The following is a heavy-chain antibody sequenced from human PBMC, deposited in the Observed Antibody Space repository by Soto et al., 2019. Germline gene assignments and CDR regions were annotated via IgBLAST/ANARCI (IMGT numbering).Heavy chain of an antibody. V-gene: IGHV4-39*01. CDR1: GGSISSSSYY. CDR2: IYYSGST. Sequence: SETLSLTCTVSGGSISSSSYYWGWIRQPPGKGLEWIGSIYYSGSTYYNPSLKSRVTISVDTSKNQFSLKLSSVTAADTAVYYCARHVGGYCSGGSCYSNYWGQGTLVTVSS. J-gene: IGHJ4*02. CDR3: ARHVGGYCSGGSCYSNY. D-gene: IGHD2-15*01.